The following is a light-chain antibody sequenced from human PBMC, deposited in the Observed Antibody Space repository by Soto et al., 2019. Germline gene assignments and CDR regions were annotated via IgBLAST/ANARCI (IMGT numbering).Light chain of an antibody. CDR1: SSNIGSNT. Sequence: QSVLTQPPSASGTPGQRVTISCSGSSSNIGSNTVNWYQQLPGTAPKLLIYSNNQRPSGFLDRFSDSKSGTSASLAISGLQSEDEADYYCAAWDDSLNGGVFGGGTERTVL. CDR2: SNN. J-gene: IGLJ3*02. CDR3: AAWDDSLNGGV. V-gene: IGLV1-44*01.